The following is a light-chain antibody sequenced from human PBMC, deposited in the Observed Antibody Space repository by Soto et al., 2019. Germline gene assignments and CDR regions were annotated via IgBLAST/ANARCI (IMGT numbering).Light chain of an antibody. CDR2: GAS. Sequence: EIVMTQSPATLSVSPGERATLSCRASQSVSSNLAWYQQKPGQAPRLLIYGASTRATGIPARFSGSGSGTEFTLTISSRQSEDFAVYYCHQYNNWPPITFGQGTRLEIK. CDR1: QSVSSN. CDR3: HQYNNWPPIT. J-gene: IGKJ5*01. V-gene: IGKV3-15*01.